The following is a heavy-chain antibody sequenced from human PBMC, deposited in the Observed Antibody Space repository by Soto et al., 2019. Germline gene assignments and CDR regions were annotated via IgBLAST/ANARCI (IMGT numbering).Heavy chain of an antibody. J-gene: IGHJ5*02. CDR3: ARAPKYSSSWWFDP. CDR2: IYYSGST. CDR1: GGSISSGGYY. Sequence: SETLSLTCTFSGGSISSGGYYWSWIRQHPGKGLEWIGYIYYSGSTYYNPSLKSRVTISVDTSKNQFSLKLSSVTAADTAVYYCARAPKYSSSWWFDPWGQGTLVTVSS. V-gene: IGHV4-31*03. D-gene: IGHD6-13*01.